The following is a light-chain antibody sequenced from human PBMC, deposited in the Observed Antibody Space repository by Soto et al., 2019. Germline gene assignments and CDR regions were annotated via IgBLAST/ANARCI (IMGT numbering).Light chain of an antibody. CDR1: QSIGTW. V-gene: IGKV1-5*01. J-gene: IGKJ1*01. CDR3: QHYYTFWS. Sequence: DIQMTQSPSTLSASVGDRVTITCRASQSIGTWLAWYQQKPGKAPELLIYDVSSLQSGVPSRFAGSGSGTEFTLTISSLQPDDLAADDCQHYYTFWSFGQGTNVQVK. CDR2: DVS.